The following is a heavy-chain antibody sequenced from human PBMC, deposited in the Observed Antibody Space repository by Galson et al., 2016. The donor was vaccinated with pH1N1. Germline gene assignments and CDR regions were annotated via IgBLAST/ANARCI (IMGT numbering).Heavy chain of an antibody. V-gene: IGHV4-61*02. D-gene: IGHD3-16*01. J-gene: IGHJ3*01. CDR1: GYSISTGTYY. CDR3: ARRGVFTSDAFHV. CDR2: ISTRGST. Sequence: TVSGYSISTGTYYWSWIRQPAGKGLEWLGRISTRGSTPYNPSLKSRVTISVDTSKNQFSLRLSSVTATDTALYSFARRGVFTSDAFHVWGQGTMVTVSS.